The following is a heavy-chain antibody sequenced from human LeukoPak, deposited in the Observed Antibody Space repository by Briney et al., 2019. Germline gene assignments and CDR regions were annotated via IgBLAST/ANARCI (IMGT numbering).Heavy chain of an antibody. Sequence: GGSLRLSCAASGFSFSSYNMNWVRQAPGKVLEWVSSITTSSTYTFYADSVKGRFTISRDNAINSLYLQMNSLRAEDTAVYYCARDPIPSIWGQGTMVTVSS. J-gene: IGHJ3*02. V-gene: IGHV3-21*01. CDR1: GFSFSSYN. CDR3: ARDPIPSI. CDR2: ITTSSTYT.